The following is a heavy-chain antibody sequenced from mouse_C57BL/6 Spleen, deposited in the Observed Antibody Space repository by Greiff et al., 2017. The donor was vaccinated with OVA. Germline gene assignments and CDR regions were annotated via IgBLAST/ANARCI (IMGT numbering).Heavy chain of an antibody. CDR3: ARRRGGYDEYFDV. D-gene: IGHD2-2*01. V-gene: IGHV1-43*01. CDR1: GYSFTGYY. Sequence: EVQLQQSGPELVKPGASVKISCKASGYSFTGYYMHWVKQSSEKSLEWIGEINPSTGGTSYNQKFKGKATLTVDKSSSTAYMQLKSLTSEDSAVYYCARRRGGYDEYFDVWGTGTTVTVSS. CDR2: INPSTGGT. J-gene: IGHJ1*03.